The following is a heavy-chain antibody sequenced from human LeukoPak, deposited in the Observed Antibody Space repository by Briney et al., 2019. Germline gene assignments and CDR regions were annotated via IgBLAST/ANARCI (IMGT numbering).Heavy chain of an antibody. J-gene: IGHJ5*02. D-gene: IGHD6-13*01. CDR3: ARGSVWQQLGWFDP. CDR2: INPNSGGT. V-gene: IGHV1-2*04. CDR1: GYTFTGYY. Sequence: ASVKVSCKASGYTFTGYYMHWVRQAPGQGLEWMGWINPNSGGTNYAQKFQGWVTMTRDTSISTAYMELSRLRSDDTAVYYCARGSVWQQLGWFDPWGQGTLVTVSS.